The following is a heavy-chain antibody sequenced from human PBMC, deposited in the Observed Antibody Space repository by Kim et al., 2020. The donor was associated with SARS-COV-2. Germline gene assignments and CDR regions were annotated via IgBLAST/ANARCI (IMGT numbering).Heavy chain of an antibody. V-gene: IGHV1-46*01. J-gene: IGHJ4*02. Sequence: ASVKVSCKASGYTFTSYYMHWVRQAPGQGLEWMGIINPSIGSTDYAQKFQGRVTMTRDTSTTTFYMELSSLRSEDTAVYYCARDVGDYGGNTNHLDYWGQGALVTVSS. CDR2: INPSIGST. CDR1: GYTFTSYY. CDR3: ARDVGDYGGNTNHLDY. D-gene: IGHD4-17*01.